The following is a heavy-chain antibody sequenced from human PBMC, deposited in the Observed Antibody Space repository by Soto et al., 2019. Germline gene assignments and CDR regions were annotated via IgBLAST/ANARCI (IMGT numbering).Heavy chain of an antibody. CDR2: IYHSGST. Sequence: QLQLQESGSGLVKPSQTLSLTCAVSGGSISSGGYSWTWIRQPPGKGLEWIGYIYHSGSTYYNPSLKRRVTISVDRSKYHFPPTLNSVTAAHTAVYYCARVPDGWSEGATITVSS. V-gene: IGHV4-30-2*01. CDR3: ARVPDG. CDR1: GGSISSGGYS. J-gene: IGHJ6*02.